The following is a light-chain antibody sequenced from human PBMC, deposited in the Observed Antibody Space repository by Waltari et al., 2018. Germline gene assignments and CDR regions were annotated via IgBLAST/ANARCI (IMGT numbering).Light chain of an antibody. J-gene: IGLJ1*01. V-gene: IGLV2-14*01. CDR2: DVS. Sequence: QSALTQPASVSGSPGQSITISCTGTSRDVGGYNYVPWYQQHPGKAPKVMIYDVSNRPSGVSNRFSGSKSGNTASLTISGLQAEDEADYYCSSYTSSSTLVFGTGTKVTVL. CDR1: SRDVGGYNY. CDR3: SSYTSSSTLV.